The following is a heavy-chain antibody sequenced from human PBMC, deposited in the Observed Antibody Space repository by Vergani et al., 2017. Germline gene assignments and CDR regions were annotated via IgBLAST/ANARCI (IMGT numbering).Heavy chain of an antibody. CDR2: ITGDGVST. CDR1: GFTFSNYW. CDR3: ARNEAFDY. J-gene: IGHJ4*02. Sequence: VQLVESGGVLVQPGGSLRLSCAASGFTFSNYWMHWVRQAPGKGLVWLSRITGDGVSTAYADSVKGRFTISRDNAKNTLYLQMNSLRAEDTAQYYCARNEAFDYWGQGTLVIVSS. V-gene: IGHV3-74*02.